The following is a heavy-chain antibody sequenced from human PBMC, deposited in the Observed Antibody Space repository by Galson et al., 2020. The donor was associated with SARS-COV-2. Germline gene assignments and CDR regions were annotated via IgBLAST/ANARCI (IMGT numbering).Heavy chain of an antibody. D-gene: IGHD3-3*01. CDR1: GYTFTGYY. CDR3: ARGDYDFWSGSSGPNIDY. J-gene: IGHJ4*02. CDR2: INPNSGGT. V-gene: IGHV1-2*02. Sequence: ASVKVSFKASGYTFTGYYMHWVRQAPGQGLEWMGWINPNSGGTNYAQKFQGRVTMTRATSISTAYMELSRLRSDDTAVYYCARGDYDFWSGSSGPNIDYWGQGTLVTVSS.